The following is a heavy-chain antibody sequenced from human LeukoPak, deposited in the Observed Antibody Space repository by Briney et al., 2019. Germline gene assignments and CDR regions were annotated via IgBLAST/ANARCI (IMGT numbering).Heavy chain of an antibody. D-gene: IGHD5-18*01. CDR3: ARVPLDTAMVPYYFDY. CDR2: TYYSGST. J-gene: IGHJ4*02. V-gene: IGHV4-30-4*01. Sequence: SQTLSLTCTVSGGSISSGDYYWSWIRQPPGKGLEWIGYTYYSGSTYYNPSLKSRVTISVDTSKNQFSLKLSSVTAADTAVYYCARVPLDTAMVPYYFDYWGQGTLVTVSS. CDR1: GGSISSGDYY.